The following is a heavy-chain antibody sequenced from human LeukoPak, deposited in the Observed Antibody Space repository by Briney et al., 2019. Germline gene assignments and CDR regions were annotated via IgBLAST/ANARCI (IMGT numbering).Heavy chain of an antibody. V-gene: IGHV3-23*01. CDR2: ISGSGGST. CDR1: GFIVSSNY. J-gene: IGHJ6*03. CDR3: AKDCSDYYYYMDV. Sequence: GGSLRLSCAASGFIVSSNYMSWVRQAPGKGLEWVSAISGSGGSTYYADSVKGRFTISRDNSKNTLYLQMNSLRAEDTAVYYCAKDCSDYYYYMDVWGKGTTVTVSS. D-gene: IGHD6-19*01.